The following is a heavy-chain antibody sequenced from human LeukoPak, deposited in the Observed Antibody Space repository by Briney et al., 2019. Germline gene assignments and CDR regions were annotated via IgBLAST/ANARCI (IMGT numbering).Heavy chain of an antibody. CDR3: AKDIVRGEYFQH. CDR1: GFTFSSYA. Sequence: GGSLRLSCAASGFTFSSYAMSWVRQAPGKGLEWGSAITGSGGSTYYADSVKGRFTISRDNSKNTLYLQMNSLRAEDTAVYYCAKDIVRGEYFQHWGQGTLVTVSS. J-gene: IGHJ1*01. V-gene: IGHV3-23*01. CDR2: ITGSGGST. D-gene: IGHD3-16*02.